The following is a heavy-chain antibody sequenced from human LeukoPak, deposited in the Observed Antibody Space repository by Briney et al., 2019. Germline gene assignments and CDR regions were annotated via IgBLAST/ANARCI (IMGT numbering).Heavy chain of an antibody. D-gene: IGHD5-18*01. CDR3: ARSRERAAMGHFDY. CDR1: GGTFSSYA. J-gene: IGHJ4*02. CDR2: IIPIFGTA. Sequence: ASVKASCKASGGTFSSYAISWVRQAPGQGLEWMGGIIPIFGTANYAQKFQGRVTITADESTSTAYMELSSLRSEDTAVYYCARSRERAAMGHFDYWGQGTLVTVSS. V-gene: IGHV1-69*13.